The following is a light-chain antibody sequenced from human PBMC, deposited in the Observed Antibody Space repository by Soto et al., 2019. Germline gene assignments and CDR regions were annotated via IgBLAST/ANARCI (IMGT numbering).Light chain of an antibody. CDR1: QSVSSS. J-gene: IGKJ2*01. V-gene: IGKV3-15*01. CDR3: QQYNNWYT. Sequence: EIVVTQSPATLSVSPGERATLSCRASQSVSSSLAWYQQKPGQAPRLLIYGASTRVTGIPARFSGSGSGTEFTLTISSLQSEDFAVNYCQQYNNWYTFGQGTKLEIK. CDR2: GAS.